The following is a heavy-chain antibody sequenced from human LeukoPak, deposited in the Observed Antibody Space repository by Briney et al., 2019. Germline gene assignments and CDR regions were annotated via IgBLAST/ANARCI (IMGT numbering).Heavy chain of an antibody. D-gene: IGHD3-9*01. CDR3: ARDYRYFGREGSLAF. CDR2: INPNIGET. Sequence: ASLKVSCKASGYTFSAYYIHWVRHAPGQELEWMGWINPNIGETDYAQNFQGRVHLTRDTSITTAYMDMSGLISDDTAIYYCARDYRYFGREGSLAFWGQGTLVTVS. V-gene: IGHV1-2*02. J-gene: IGHJ4*02. CDR1: GYTFSAYY.